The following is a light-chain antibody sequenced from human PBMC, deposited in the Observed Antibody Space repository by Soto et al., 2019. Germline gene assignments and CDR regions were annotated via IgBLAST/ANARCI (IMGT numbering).Light chain of an antibody. CDR2: GVS. J-gene: IGKJ4*01. V-gene: IGKV1-39*01. CDR3: QQTYSGPLT. CDR1: QTVSNR. Sequence: DIPMTQSPSSLSASVGDRVTITCQASQTVSNRLNWYQQKPGKAPKLLIYGVSTLQSGVPSRFSGSGFGTDFTLTISGLQPEDCATYYCQQTYSGPLTFGGGTKVEIK.